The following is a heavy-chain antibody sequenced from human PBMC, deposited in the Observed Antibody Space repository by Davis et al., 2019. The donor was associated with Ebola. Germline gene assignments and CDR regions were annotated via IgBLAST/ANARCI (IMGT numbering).Heavy chain of an antibody. Sequence: SETLSLTCTVSGESVSSFYWSWIRQPPGKGLEWIGYIYNSRTTNYNPSLRSRVTISVDVSKNQFSLKLSSVTAADTAVYYCARATYGDCFDYWGQGTLVTVSS. J-gene: IGHJ4*02. CDR1: GESVSSFY. V-gene: IGHV4-59*02. CDR2: IYNSRTT. CDR3: ARATYGDCFDY. D-gene: IGHD4-17*01.